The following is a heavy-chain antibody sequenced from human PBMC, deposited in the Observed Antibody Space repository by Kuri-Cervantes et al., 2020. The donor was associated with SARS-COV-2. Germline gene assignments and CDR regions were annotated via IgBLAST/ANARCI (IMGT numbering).Heavy chain of an antibody. CDR2: ISSSSSTI. CDR3: AKALDQDYGDYYYYYMDV. D-gene: IGHD4-17*01. CDR1: GFTFSSYS. V-gene: IGHV3-48*01. J-gene: IGHJ6*03. Sequence: GESLKISCAASGFTFSSYSMNWVRRAPGKGLEWVSYISSSSSTIYYADSVKGRFTISRDNSKNTLYLQMNSLRAEDTAVYYCAKALDQDYGDYYYYYMDVWGKGTTVTVSS.